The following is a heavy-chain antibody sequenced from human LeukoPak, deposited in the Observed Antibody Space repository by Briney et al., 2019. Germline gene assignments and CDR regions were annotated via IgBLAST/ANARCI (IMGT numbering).Heavy chain of an antibody. Sequence: SETLSLTCTVSGGFIRDSGYYWGWIRQLPGKGLEWIGTVFYSGRTYYNSSLQSRVTISVDTSKNQFSLRLSSVTAADTAVYYCARTTEAHSWRTRYYDYYMDVWGKGTTVTVSS. CDR1: GGFIRDSGYY. J-gene: IGHJ6*03. CDR3: ARTTEAHSWRTRYYDYYMDV. D-gene: IGHD6-13*01. CDR2: VFYSGRT. V-gene: IGHV4-39*07.